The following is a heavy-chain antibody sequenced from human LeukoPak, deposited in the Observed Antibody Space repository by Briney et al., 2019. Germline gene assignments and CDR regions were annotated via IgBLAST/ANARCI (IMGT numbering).Heavy chain of an antibody. CDR2: ISASGGST. D-gene: IGHD2-2*01. CDR1: GFSFSNCA. CDR3: TSRGSTSYKYFDY. V-gene: IGHV3-23*01. J-gene: IGHJ4*02. Sequence: GSLRLSCAASGFSFSNCAMSWVRQAPGKGLEWVSVISASGGSTYYADSVKGRFTISRDNSKNTLYLQMNSLRAEDTAVYYCTSRGSTSYKYFDYWGQGTLVTVSS.